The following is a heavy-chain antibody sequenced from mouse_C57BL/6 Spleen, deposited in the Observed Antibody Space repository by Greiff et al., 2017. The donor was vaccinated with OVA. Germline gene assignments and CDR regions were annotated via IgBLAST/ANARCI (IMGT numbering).Heavy chain of an antibody. Sequence: EVQLQQSGPELVKPGASVKISCKASGYTFTDYYMNWVKQSHGKSLEWIGDINPNNGGTSYNQKFKGKATLTVDKSSSTAYMELRSLTSEDSAVYYCATPIYYGPEDYWGQGTSVTVSS. CDR3: ATPIYYGPEDY. CDR1: GYTFTDYY. CDR2: INPNNGGT. V-gene: IGHV1-26*01. J-gene: IGHJ4*01. D-gene: IGHD2-1*01.